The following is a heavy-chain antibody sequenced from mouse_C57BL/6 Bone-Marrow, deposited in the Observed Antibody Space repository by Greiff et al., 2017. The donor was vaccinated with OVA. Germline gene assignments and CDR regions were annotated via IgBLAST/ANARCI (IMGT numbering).Heavy chain of an antibody. Sequence: QVQLQQPGAELVKPGASVKLSCKASGYTFTSYWMHWVKQRPGQGLEWIGMIHPNSGSTNYNEKFKSKATLTVDKSSSTAYMQLSSLTSEDSAVYYCARDRAYYSKGFDYWGQGTTLTVSS. V-gene: IGHV1-64*01. D-gene: IGHD2-5*01. J-gene: IGHJ2*01. CDR3: ARDRAYYSKGFDY. CDR1: GYTFTSYW. CDR2: IHPNSGST.